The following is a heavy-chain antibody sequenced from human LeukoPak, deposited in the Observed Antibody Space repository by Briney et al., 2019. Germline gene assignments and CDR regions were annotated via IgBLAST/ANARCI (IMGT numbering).Heavy chain of an antibody. CDR1: GFTFSSYS. CDR3: AKMEGSGSYYNPLDY. J-gene: IGHJ4*02. V-gene: IGHV3-48*04. CDR2: ISSSSSTI. Sequence: GGSLRLSCAASGFTFSSYSMNWVRQAPGKGLEWVSYISSSSSTIYYADSVKGRFTISRDNAKNSLYLQMNSLRAEDTAVYYCAKMEGSGSYYNPLDYWGQGTLVTVSS. D-gene: IGHD3-10*01.